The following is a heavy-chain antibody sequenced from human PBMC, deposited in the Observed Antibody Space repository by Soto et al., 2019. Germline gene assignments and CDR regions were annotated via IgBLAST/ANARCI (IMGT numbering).Heavy chain of an antibody. Sequence: GASVKVSCKASGGTFGSQGIAWVRQAPGQGLEWMGGFIAMLGTPTYAKKVQGRATISADESLTSSYLELRSLRSEDTGVYFCARGAMANFDYWAQGTVVTVSS. D-gene: IGHD5-18*01. V-gene: IGHV1-69*13. CDR3: ARGAMANFDY. CDR1: GGTFGSQG. CDR2: FIAMLGTP. J-gene: IGHJ4*02.